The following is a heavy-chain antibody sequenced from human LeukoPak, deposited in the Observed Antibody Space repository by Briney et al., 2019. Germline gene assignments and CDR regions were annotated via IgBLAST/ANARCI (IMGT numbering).Heavy chain of an antibody. J-gene: IGHJ4*02. CDR2: INPNSGGT. Sequence: ASVKVSCKASGYTFTGYYMHWVRQAPGQGLEWMGWINPNSGGTNYAQKFQGRVTMTRDTSISTAYMELSRLRSDDTAVYYCVRPPQASSGWSDPFDYWGQGTLVTVSS. CDR1: GYTFTGYY. CDR3: VRPPQASSGWSDPFDY. D-gene: IGHD6-19*01. V-gene: IGHV1-2*02.